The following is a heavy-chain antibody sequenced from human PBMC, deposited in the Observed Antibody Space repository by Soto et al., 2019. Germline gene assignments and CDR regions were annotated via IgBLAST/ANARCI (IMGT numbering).Heavy chain of an antibody. J-gene: IGHJ4*02. V-gene: IGHV1-18*01. D-gene: IGHD1-26*01. CDR3: AREVGAWFDF. CDR2: ISGYNGDT. Sequence: QVQLVQSGPEVKEPGASVKVSCKASDYTFTSYGITWVRQGAGQGLEWVGWISGYNGDTNYAQKVQGRISVTTDASTSTAYLEVRSLRSDDTAVYYCAREVGAWFDFWGQGTLVTVSS. CDR1: DYTFTSYG.